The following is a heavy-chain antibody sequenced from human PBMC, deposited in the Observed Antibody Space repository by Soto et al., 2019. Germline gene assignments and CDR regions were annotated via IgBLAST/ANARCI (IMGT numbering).Heavy chain of an antibody. V-gene: IGHV1-69*01. Sequence: QVQLVQSGAEVKKPGSSVKVSCKASGGTFSNYAISWVRQAPGQGLEWMGGITPLFGTANYAQKFQGRVTITADESTNTASMELSSLRSEDAAVYYCARAVYCGDDCYPDDAFDVWGQGTKVTVSS. CDR1: GGTFSNYA. CDR2: ITPLFGTA. J-gene: IGHJ3*01. CDR3: ARAVYCGDDCYPDDAFDV. D-gene: IGHD2-21*02.